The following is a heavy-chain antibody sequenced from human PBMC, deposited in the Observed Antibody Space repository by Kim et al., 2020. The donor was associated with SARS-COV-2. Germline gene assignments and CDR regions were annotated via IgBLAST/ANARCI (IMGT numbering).Heavy chain of an antibody. D-gene: IGHD3-3*01. CDR1: GGSISSGGYY. V-gene: IGHV4-31*03. J-gene: IGHJ5*02. CDR3: ARARGITVFGVVIVNWFDP. Sequence: SETLSLTCTVSGGSISSGGYYWSWIRQHPGKGLEWIGYIYYSGSTYYNLSLKSRVTISVDTSKNQFSLKLMSVTAADTAVYFCARARGITVFGVVIVNWFDPWGQGTLVTVSS. CDR2: IYYSGST.